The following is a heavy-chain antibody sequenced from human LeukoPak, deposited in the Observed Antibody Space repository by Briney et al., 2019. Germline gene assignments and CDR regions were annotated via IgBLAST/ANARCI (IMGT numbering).Heavy chain of an antibody. D-gene: IGHD3-10*01. CDR1: GYTFTSYG. CDR2: ISAYNGNT. J-gene: IGHJ4*02. V-gene: IGHV1-18*01. Sequence: ASVKVSCKASGYTFTSYGNSWVRQAPGQGLEWMGWISAYNGNTNYAQKLQGRVTMTTDTSTSTAYMELRSLRSDDTAVYYCARGTMVRGVSPFDYWGQGTLVTVSS. CDR3: ARGTMVRGVSPFDY.